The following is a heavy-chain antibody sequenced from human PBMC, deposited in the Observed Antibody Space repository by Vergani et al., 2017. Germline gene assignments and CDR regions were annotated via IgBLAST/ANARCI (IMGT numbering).Heavy chain of an antibody. CDR2: INHSGST. Sequence: QVQLQQWGAGLLKPSETLSLTCAVYGGSFSGYYWSWIRQPPGKGLEWIGEINHSGSTNYNPSLKSRVTISVDTSKNQFSLKVTSVTAADTAVYSCARFLGSLWIGKFYFDYWGQGKLVTVSS. CDR1: GGSFSGYY. D-gene: IGHD3-10*01. V-gene: IGHV4-34*01. J-gene: IGHJ4*02. CDR3: ARFLGSLWIGKFYFDY.